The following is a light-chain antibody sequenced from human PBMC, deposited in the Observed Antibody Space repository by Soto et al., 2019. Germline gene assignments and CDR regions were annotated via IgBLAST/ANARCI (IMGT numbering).Light chain of an antibody. V-gene: IGKV3-20*01. CDR3: QQYGSSGT. CDR1: QSFSNNY. J-gene: IGKJ4*02. Sequence: EIVLTQSPGTLSLSPGERATLSCRASQSFSNNYLAWYQQKPGQAPRLLIYGASNRATGIPDRFSGSGSGTDFTLTISRLEPEDFAVYYCQQYGSSGTFGEGTK. CDR2: GAS.